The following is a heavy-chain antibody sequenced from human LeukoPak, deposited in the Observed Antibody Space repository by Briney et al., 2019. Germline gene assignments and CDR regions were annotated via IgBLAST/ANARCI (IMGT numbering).Heavy chain of an antibody. CDR2: IKQGGSEK. D-gene: IGHD5-18*01. Sequence: GGSLRLSCAASGFTFSSYWMSWVRQAPGKGLEWVANIKQGGSEKYYVDSVKGRFTISRGNAKNSLYLQMNSLRAEDTAVYYCASGRGYSYGFDYWGQGTLVTVSS. CDR3: ASGRGYSYGFDY. J-gene: IGHJ4*02. CDR1: GFTFSSYW. V-gene: IGHV3-7*01.